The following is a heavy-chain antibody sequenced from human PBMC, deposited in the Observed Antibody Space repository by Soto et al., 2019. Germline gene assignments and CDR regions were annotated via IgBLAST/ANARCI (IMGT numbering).Heavy chain of an antibody. CDR2: IIPILGIA. V-gene: IGHV1-69*02. J-gene: IGHJ2*01. CDR1: GGTFSSYT. Sequence: QVQLVQSGAEVKKPGSSVKVSCKASGGTFSSYTISWVRQAPGQGLEWMGRIIPILGIAKYAQKFQGRVTITADKSTRTAYMELSSLGSEYTAVYYCASPIGYCSGGSCYYRTLGLWGRGTLVTVSS. D-gene: IGHD2-15*01. CDR3: ASPIGYCSGGSCYYRTLGL.